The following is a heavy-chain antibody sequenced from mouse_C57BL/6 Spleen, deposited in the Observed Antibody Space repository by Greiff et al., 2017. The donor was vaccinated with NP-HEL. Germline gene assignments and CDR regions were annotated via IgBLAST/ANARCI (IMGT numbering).Heavy chain of an antibody. CDR3: ARLGDYYGSSYFDY. CDR1: GFTFSSYG. D-gene: IGHD1-1*01. J-gene: IGHJ2*01. CDR2: ISSGGSYT. V-gene: IGHV5-6*01. Sequence: EVKLVESGGDLVKPGGSLKLSCAASGFTFSSYGMSWVRQTPDKRLEWVATISSGGSYTYYPDSVKGRFTISRDNAKNTLYLQMSSLKSEDTAMYSCARLGDYYGSSYFDYWGQGTTLTVSS.